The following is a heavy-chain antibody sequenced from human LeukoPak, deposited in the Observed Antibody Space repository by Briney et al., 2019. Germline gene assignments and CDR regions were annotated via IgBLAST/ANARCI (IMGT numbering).Heavy chain of an antibody. Sequence: GGSLRLSCAASGFTFSSYAMSRVRQAPGKGLEWVSAISGSGGSTYYADSVKGRFTISRDNSKNTLYLQMNSLRAEDTAVYHCAKEGAMITFGGVIVTWGQGTLVTVSS. V-gene: IGHV3-23*01. D-gene: IGHD3-16*02. CDR2: ISGSGGST. CDR1: GFTFSSYA. CDR3: AKEGAMITFGGVIVT. J-gene: IGHJ4*02.